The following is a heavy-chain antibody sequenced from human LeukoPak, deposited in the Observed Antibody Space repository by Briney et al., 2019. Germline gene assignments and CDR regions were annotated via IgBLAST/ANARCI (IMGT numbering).Heavy chain of an antibody. CDR1: GGTFSSYA. D-gene: IGHD5-18*01. Sequence: SVKVSCKASGGTFSSYAIGWVRQAPGQGLEWMGRIIPILGITNFAQNFQGRVTITADKSTSTAYMELSSLRSEDTAVYYCARDRVETAMTYRVNGMDVWGQGTTVTVSS. CDR3: ARDRVETAMTYRVNGMDV. CDR2: IIPILGIT. J-gene: IGHJ6*02. V-gene: IGHV1-69*04.